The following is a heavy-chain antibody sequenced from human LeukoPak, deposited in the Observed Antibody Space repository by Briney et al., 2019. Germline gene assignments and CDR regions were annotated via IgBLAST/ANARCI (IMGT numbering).Heavy chain of an antibody. V-gene: IGHV3-7*01. CDR1: VFTFSSYW. J-gene: IGHJ4*02. Sequence: VGSLRLSCAASVFTFSSYWMSWVRQAPGEGLEWVANIKQDGSEKYYVDSVKGRFTISRDNAKNSLYLQMNSLRAEDTAVYYCARDLHFDYWGQGTLVTVSS. D-gene: IGHD5/OR15-5a*01. CDR3: ARDLHFDY. CDR2: IKQDGSEK.